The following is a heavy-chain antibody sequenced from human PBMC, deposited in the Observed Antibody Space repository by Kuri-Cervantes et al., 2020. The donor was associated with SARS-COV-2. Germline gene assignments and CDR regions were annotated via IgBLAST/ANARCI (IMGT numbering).Heavy chain of an antibody. CDR3: ARRYLWFGDLEPYYFDY. CDR2: IYTSGST. Sequence: SETLSLTCTVSGGSISSYYWSWIRQPAGKGLEWIGRIYTSGSTNYNPSLKSRVTMSVDMSKSQFSLKLNSVTAADTAVYYCARRYLWFGDLEPYYFDYWGQGTLVTVSS. J-gene: IGHJ4*02. CDR1: GGSISSYY. D-gene: IGHD3-10*01. V-gene: IGHV4-4*07.